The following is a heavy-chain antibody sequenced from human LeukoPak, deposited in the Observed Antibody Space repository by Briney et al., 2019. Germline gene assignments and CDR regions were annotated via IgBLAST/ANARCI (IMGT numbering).Heavy chain of an antibody. CDR2: INHSGST. V-gene: IGHV4-34*01. D-gene: IGHD2-2*01. J-gene: IGHJ4*02. CDR3: VVGRYCSSTSCRPFDY. CDR1: GGSFSGYY. Sequence: SETLSLTCAVYGGSFSGYYWSWIRQPPGKGLEWIGEINHSGSTNYNPSLKSRVTISVDTSKNQFSLKLSSVTAADTAVYYCVVGRYCSSTSCRPFDYWGQGTLVTVSS.